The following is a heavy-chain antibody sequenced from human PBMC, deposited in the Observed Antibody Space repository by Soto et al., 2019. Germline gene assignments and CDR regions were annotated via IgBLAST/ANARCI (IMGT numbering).Heavy chain of an antibody. V-gene: IGHV3-64D*08. D-gene: IGHD3-10*01. CDR2: ISSNGGST. Sequence: GGSLRLSCSASGFTFSSYAMHWVRQAPGKGLEYVSAISSNGGSTYYADSVKGRFTISRDNSKNTLYLQMSSLRAEDTAVYYCEGSHITMVRGVPDYFDYWGQGTLVTVSS. CDR1: GFTFSSYA. J-gene: IGHJ4*02. CDR3: EGSHITMVRGVPDYFDY.